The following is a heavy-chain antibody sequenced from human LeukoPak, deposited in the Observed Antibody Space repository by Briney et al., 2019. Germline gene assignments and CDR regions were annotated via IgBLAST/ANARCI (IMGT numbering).Heavy chain of an antibody. D-gene: IGHD1-26*01. CDR1: GYTFTSYD. Sequence: VASVKVSCKASGYTFTSYDINWVRQATGQGLEWTGWMNPNSGNTGYAQKFQGRVTMTRNTSISTAYMELSSLRSEDTAVYYCARGGGYSGSYYYYYYMDVWGKGTTVTISS. V-gene: IGHV1-8*01. CDR3: ARGGGYSGSYYYYYYMDV. J-gene: IGHJ6*03. CDR2: MNPNSGNT.